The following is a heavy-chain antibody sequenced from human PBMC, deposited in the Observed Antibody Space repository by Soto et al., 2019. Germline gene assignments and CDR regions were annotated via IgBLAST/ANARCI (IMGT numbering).Heavy chain of an antibody. V-gene: IGHV3-15*01. J-gene: IGHJ4*02. CDR1: GFTFSNAW. Sequence: GGSLRLSCAASGFTFSNAWMSWVRQAPGKGLEWVGRIKSKTDGGTTDYAAPVKGRITISRDHSKDTLYLQMNSLKTEDTAVYYCTTGLSNGYYNFDYWGQGTRSPSPQ. D-gene: IGHD3-22*01. CDR3: TTGLSNGYYNFDY. CDR2: IKSKTDGGTT.